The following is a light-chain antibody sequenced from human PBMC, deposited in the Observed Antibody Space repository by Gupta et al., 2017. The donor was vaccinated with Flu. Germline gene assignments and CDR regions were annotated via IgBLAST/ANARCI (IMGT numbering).Light chain of an antibody. J-gene: IGLJ1*01. CDR3: QVWDDKNDHYV. CDR2: DDS. V-gene: IGLV3-21*02. Sequence: HTATVTCGGNGVGSKTVHWYQQKPGQAPVLVVHDDSDRPSGIPERFSGSNSGNTATLTITSVEAGDEADYYCQVWDDKNDHYVFGTGTRVTVL. CDR1: GVGSKT.